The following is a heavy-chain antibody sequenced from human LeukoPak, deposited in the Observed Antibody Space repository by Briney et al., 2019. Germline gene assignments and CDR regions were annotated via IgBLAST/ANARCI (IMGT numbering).Heavy chain of an antibody. D-gene: IGHD5-12*01. CDR2: INPSGGST. CDR3: ARDRASGDIVPDY. Sequence: ASVKVSCKASGYTFNSYYMHWVRQAPGQGLEWMGIINPSGGSTSYAQKFQGRVTMTRDTSTSTVYMELSSLRSEDTAVYYCARDRASGDIVPDYWGQGTLVTVSA. J-gene: IGHJ4*02. V-gene: IGHV1-46*02. CDR1: GYTFNSYY.